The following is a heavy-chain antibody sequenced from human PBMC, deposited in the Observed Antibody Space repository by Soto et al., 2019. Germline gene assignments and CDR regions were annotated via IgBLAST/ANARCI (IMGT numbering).Heavy chain of an antibody. CDR2: INPSGGIT. Sequence: QMQLVQSGAEVKRPGASVRVSCKSSGYTFTSFYIHWVRQAPGQGLEWMGIINPSGGITNFAQRFQGRVTMTRDMSTTTHYMELSSLKSCDTAVYYCASSPAFSGSWYGIPPVPSYGMDVWGQGTTVTVS. V-gene: IGHV1-46*01. CDR1: GYTFTSFY. CDR3: ASSPAFSGSWYGIPPVPSYGMDV. J-gene: IGHJ6*02. D-gene: IGHD6-13*01.